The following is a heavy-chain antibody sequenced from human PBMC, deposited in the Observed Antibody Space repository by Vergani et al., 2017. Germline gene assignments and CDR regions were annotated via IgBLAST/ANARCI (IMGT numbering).Heavy chain of an antibody. Sequence: EVQLAQSGAEVKKPGESLKISCKGSGYSFTSYWIGWVRQMPGKGLEWMGIIYPGDSDTRYSPSFQGQVTISADKSISTAYLQWSSLKASDTAMYYCARLLISSRTGLNYYYYGMDVWGQGTTVTVSS. CDR3: ARLLISSRTGLNYYYYGMDV. D-gene: IGHD7-27*01. CDR2: IYPGDSDT. J-gene: IGHJ6*02. V-gene: IGHV5-51*01. CDR1: GYSFTSYW.